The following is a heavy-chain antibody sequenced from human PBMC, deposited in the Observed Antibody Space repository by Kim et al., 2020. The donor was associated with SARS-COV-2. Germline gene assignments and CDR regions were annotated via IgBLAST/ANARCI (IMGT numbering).Heavy chain of an antibody. CDR2: IYGNDLK. Sequence: SGPTLVNPTQTLTLTCTFSGFSFTTGGVGVTWVRQPPGKGLEWLALIYGNDLKWYNPSLKSRLSIAKGTFRNQVALTLTNMGPVDTGTYFCAHDSPGLYGFDVWGQGTTVTVSS. CDR3: AHDSPGLYGFDV. J-gene: IGHJ6*02. V-gene: IGHV2-5*01. CDR1: GFSFTTGGVG.